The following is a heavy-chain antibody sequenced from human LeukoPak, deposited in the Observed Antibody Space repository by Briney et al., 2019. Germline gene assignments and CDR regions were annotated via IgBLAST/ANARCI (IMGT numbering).Heavy chain of an antibody. Sequence: PGGSLRLSCAASGFTFSSYAMHWVRQAPGKGLEWVAVISYDGSNKYYADSVKGRFTISRDNSKNTLYLQMNSLRAEDTAVYYCARPSGVGATDFDYWGQGTLVTVSS. J-gene: IGHJ4*02. D-gene: IGHD1-26*01. CDR2: ISYDGSNK. CDR1: GFTFSSYA. V-gene: IGHV3-30*04. CDR3: ARPSGVGATDFDY.